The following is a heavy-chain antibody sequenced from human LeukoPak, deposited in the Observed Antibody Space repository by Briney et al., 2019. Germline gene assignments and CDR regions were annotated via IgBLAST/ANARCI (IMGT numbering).Heavy chain of an antibody. CDR2: ISGSGGST. V-gene: IGHV3-23*01. D-gene: IGHD4-17*01. J-gene: IGHJ4*02. CDR3: AKDARGTTRANFAY. CDR1: GFTFSSYA. Sequence: GGSLRLSCAASGFTFSSYAMSWVRQAPGQGLEWVSAISGSGGSTYYADSVKARFTLSRDNSQNTLYLQMNSLRAEDTAVYYCAKDARGTTRANFAYWGQGTLVTVSS.